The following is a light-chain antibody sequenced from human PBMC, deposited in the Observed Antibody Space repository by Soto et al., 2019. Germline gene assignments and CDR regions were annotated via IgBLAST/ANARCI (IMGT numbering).Light chain of an antibody. CDR2: DAS. Sequence: DIQMTQSPSTLSASVGDRVTITCRASQSISSWLAWYQQKPGKAPKPLIYDASSLESGVPSRFSGSGSGTEYTLTISSLQPDDFETYYCQQYNSYSWTFGQGTKVDIK. J-gene: IGKJ1*01. CDR3: QQYNSYSWT. CDR1: QSISSW. V-gene: IGKV1-5*01.